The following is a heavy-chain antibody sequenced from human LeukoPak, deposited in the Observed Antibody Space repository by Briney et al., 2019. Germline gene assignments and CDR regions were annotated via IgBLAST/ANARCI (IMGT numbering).Heavy chain of an antibody. D-gene: IGHD3-10*01. CDR3: ARVARPGSSDNWFDP. CDR2: IYYSGST. J-gene: IGHJ5*02. V-gene: IGHV4-39*07. CDR1: GGSISSSSYY. Sequence: PSETLSLTCTVSGGSISSSSYYWGWIRQPPGKGLEWIGSIYYSGSTYYNPSLKSRVTISVDTSKNQFSLKLSSVTAADTAVYYCARVARPGSSDNWFDPWGQGTLVTVSS.